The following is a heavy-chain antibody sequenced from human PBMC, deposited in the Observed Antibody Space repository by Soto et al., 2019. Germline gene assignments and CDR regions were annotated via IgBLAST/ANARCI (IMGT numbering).Heavy chain of an antibody. J-gene: IGHJ5*02. CDR1: SGSFSGYY. Sequence: ASETLSLTCAVYSGSFSGYYWSWIRQPPGKGLEWIGEINHSGSTNYNPSLKSRVTISVDTSKNQFSLKLSSVTAADTAVYYCARGQSRWFDPWGQGTLVTVSS. CDR3: ARGQSRWFDP. CDR2: INHSGST. V-gene: IGHV4-34*01.